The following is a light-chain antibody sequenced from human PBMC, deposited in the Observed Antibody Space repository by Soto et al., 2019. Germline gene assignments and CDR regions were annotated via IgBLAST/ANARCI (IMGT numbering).Light chain of an antibody. CDR2: GAS. CDR1: QSVSSSY. Sequence: EIVLTQSPGTLSLSPGERATLSCRASQSVSSSYLAWYQQKPGQAPRLLIYGASSRATGIPDRFSGGGSGTDFNLTISRLEPEDFAVYDCQQYGSSPYTFGQGTKLEIK. V-gene: IGKV3-20*01. CDR3: QQYGSSPYT. J-gene: IGKJ2*01.